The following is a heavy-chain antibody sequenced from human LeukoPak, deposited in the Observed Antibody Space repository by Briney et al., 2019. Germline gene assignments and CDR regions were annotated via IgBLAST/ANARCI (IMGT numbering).Heavy chain of an antibody. V-gene: IGHV5-51*01. D-gene: IGHD3-10*01. CDR2: IYPGDSDT. CDR1: GYSFTSYW. Sequence: GESLKISCKGSGYSFTSYWIGWVRQMPGKGLEWMGIIYPGDSDTRYSPSFQGQFTISADKSISTASLQWSSLKASDTAMYYCARHTRGSKRYYYGSGSYENYYYYMDVWGKGTTVTVSS. J-gene: IGHJ6*03. CDR3: ARHTRGSKRYYYGSGSYENYYYYMDV.